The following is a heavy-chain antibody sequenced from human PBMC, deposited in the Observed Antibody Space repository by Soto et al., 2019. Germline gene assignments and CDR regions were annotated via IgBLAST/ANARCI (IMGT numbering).Heavy chain of an antibody. D-gene: IGHD5-12*01. CDR2: ISSSSSTI. Sequence: PGGSLRLSCAASGFTFSSYIMNWVRQSPGKGLEWVSYISSSSSTIYYADSVEGRFTISRDNAKNSLYLQMNSLRDEDTAVYYCARGVATITRGGFDYWGQGTLVTVSS. J-gene: IGHJ4*02. CDR3: ARGVATITRGGFDY. CDR1: GFTFSSYI. V-gene: IGHV3-48*02.